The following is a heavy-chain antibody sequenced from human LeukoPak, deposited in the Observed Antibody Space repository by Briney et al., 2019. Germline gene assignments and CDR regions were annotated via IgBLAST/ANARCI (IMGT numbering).Heavy chain of an antibody. CDR3: ARDIFAGTMVRGVYDAFDI. Sequence: ASVKVSCKASGYTFTSYGISWVRQAPGQGLEWMGWISAYNGNTNYAQKLQGRVTMTTDTSTSTAYMELRSLRSDDTAVYYCARDIFAGTMVRGVYDAFDIWGQGTMVIVSS. D-gene: IGHD3-10*01. CDR1: GYTFTSYG. J-gene: IGHJ3*02. CDR2: ISAYNGNT. V-gene: IGHV1-18*01.